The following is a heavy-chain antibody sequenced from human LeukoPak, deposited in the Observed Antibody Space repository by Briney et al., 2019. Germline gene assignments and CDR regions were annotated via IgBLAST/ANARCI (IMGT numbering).Heavy chain of an antibody. CDR3: ARGSVTTLDY. CDR1: GGSISSDY. J-gene: IGHJ4*02. CDR2: IYYSGTT. V-gene: IGHV4-59*01. D-gene: IGHD3-22*01. Sequence: SETLSLTCTVSGGSISSDYWSWIRQSPGKGLEWIGYIYYSGTTSYNPSLKSRVTISLDTSKNQFSLKLSSVTAADTAVYYCARGSVTTLDYWGQGTLVTVSS.